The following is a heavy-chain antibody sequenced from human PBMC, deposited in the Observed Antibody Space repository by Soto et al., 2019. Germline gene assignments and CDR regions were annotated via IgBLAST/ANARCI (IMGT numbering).Heavy chain of an antibody. CDR3: ATGRPRRTSGYWFDY. CDR1: GFTFSTYA. D-gene: IGHD5-18*01. CDR2: VSASGLNT. Sequence: EVQLLESGGKLVQPGGSLTLSCAASGFTFSTYAMAWVRQAPGKGLEWVSGVSASGLNTDYADPVKGRFYISRDNSKNPAPLHRNSLRAEDTALCYCATGRPRRTSGYWFDYWGQGTPVTVSS. V-gene: IGHV3-23*01. J-gene: IGHJ4*02.